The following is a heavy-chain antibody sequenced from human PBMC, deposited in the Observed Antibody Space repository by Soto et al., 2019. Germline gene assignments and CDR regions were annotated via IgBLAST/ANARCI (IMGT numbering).Heavy chain of an antibody. CDR3: ARHALDHYDSSGYFRLGAFDI. Sequence: SETLSLTCAVSGGSISSSSYYWGWIRQPPGKGLEWIGSIYYSWSTYYNPPLKSRVTISVDTSKNQFSLKLSSVTAADTAVYYCARHALDHYDSSGYFRLGAFDIWGQGTMVTVSS. V-gene: IGHV4-39*01. CDR2: IYYSWST. D-gene: IGHD3-22*01. CDR1: GGSISSSSYY. J-gene: IGHJ3*02.